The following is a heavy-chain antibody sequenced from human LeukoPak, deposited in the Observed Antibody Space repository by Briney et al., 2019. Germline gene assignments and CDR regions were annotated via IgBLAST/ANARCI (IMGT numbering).Heavy chain of an antibody. V-gene: IGHV4-59*01. J-gene: IGHJ3*02. Sequence: TSETLSLTCTVSGGSISNYYWSWIRRPPGKGLEWIGYIYYSGSTNYNPSLNSRVTMSVDTSKNQFSLKLSSVTAADTAVYYCARNDGSGSYYNVAFDIWGLGTMVTVSS. CDR2: IYYSGST. D-gene: IGHD3-10*01. CDR1: GGSISNYY. CDR3: ARNDGSGSYYNVAFDI.